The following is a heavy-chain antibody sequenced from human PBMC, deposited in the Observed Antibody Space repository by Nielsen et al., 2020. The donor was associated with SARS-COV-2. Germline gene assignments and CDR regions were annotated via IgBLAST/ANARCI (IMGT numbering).Heavy chain of an antibody. J-gene: IGHJ6*02. Sequence: GESLKISCAASGFTFSSYGMHWVRQAPGKGLEWVAVIWYDGSNKYYADSVKGRFTISRDNSKNTLYLQMNSLRAEDTAVYYCASNDYGDYGMDVWGQGTTVTVSS. CDR3: ASNDYGDYGMDV. V-gene: IGHV3-33*01. CDR1: GFTFSSYG. D-gene: IGHD4-17*01. CDR2: IWYDGSNK.